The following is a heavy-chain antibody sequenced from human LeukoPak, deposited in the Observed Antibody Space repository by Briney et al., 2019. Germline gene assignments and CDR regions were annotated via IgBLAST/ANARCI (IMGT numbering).Heavy chain of an antibody. V-gene: IGHV4-39*07. CDR1: GGSISSSSYY. CDR2: IYYSGST. CDR3: AREEYYYDSSGYYWDYFDY. Sequence: SETLSLTCTVSGGSISSSSYYWGWIRQPPGKGLEWIGSIYYSGSTYYNPSLKSRVTISVDTSKNQFSLKLSSVTAADTAVYYCAREEYYYDSSGYYWDYFDYWAQGTLVTVSS. D-gene: IGHD3-22*01. J-gene: IGHJ4*02.